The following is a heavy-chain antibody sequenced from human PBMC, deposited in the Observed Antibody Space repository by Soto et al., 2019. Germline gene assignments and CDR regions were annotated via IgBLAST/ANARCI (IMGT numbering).Heavy chain of an antibody. J-gene: IGHJ3*02. CDR1: GGSINSDSYY. CDR3: AKSHCSTTNCLSYENPNTFDI. V-gene: IGHV4-39*01. Sequence: QLQLQESGPGQVKPSETLSLTCTVSGGSINSDSYYWGWIRQPPGMGLEWIGSVYYSGSTYYSPSLKSRVTVSVDTSKNQNSLKLRSVTAADTAVYYCAKSHCSTTNCLSYENPNTFDIWGRGTKVTVSS. CDR2: VYYSGST. D-gene: IGHD2-2*01.